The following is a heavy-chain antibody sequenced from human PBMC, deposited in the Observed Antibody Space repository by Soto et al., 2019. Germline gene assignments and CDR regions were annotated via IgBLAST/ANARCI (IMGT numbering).Heavy chain of an antibody. CDR3: ARHAYYYDS. CDR2: IYYSGST. D-gene: IGHD3-22*01. J-gene: IGHJ4*02. CDR1: GGSISGSSYY. V-gene: IGHV4-39*01. Sequence: SETLSLTCTVPGGSISGSSYYWGWIRQPPGKGLEWIGSIYYSGSTYYNPSLKSRVTISVDTSKNQFSLKLSSVTAADTAVYYCARHAYYYDSWGQGTLVTVSS.